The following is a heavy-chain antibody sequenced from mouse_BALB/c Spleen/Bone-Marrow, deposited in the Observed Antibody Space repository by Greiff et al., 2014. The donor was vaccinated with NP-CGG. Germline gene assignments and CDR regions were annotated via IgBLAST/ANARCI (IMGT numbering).Heavy chain of an antibody. CDR3: AYGTNYYAMDY. CDR2: INPNNGGT. V-gene: IGHV1-18*01. Sequence: EVKLMESGPELVKPGASVKISCKTSGCTFTEYTMHWVKQSHGKSLEWIGGINPNNGGTSYNQKFKGKATLTVDKSSSTAYMELRSLTSEDSAVYYCAYGTNYYAMDYWGQGTSVTVSS. J-gene: IGHJ4*01. CDR1: GCTFTEYT. D-gene: IGHD3-3*01.